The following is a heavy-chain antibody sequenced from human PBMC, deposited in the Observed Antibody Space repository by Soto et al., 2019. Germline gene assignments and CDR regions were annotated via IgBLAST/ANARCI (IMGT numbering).Heavy chain of an antibody. J-gene: IGHJ3*02. D-gene: IGHD5-12*01. Sequence: ASVKVSCKASGFTFTSSAVQWVRQARGQRLEWIGWIVVGSGNTNYAQKFQERVTITRDMSTSTAYMELSSLRSEDTAVYYCAAGGEAYGYNLGDAFDIWGQGTMVTVSS. CDR2: IVVGSGNT. CDR1: GFTFTSSA. V-gene: IGHV1-58*01. CDR3: AAGGEAYGYNLGDAFDI.